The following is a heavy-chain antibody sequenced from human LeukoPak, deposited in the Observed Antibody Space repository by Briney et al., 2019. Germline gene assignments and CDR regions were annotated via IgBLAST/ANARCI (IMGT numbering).Heavy chain of an antibody. Sequence: PSETLSLTCAVYGGSFSGYYWSWIRQPPGKGLEWIGEINHSGSTNYNPSLKSRVTMSVDTSKNQFSLKLSSVTAADTAVYYCARDSKDLLWFGARGLYFDYWGQGTLVTVSS. CDR1: GGSFSGYY. J-gene: IGHJ4*02. CDR3: ARDSKDLLWFGARGLYFDY. D-gene: IGHD3-10*01. V-gene: IGHV4-34*01. CDR2: INHSGST.